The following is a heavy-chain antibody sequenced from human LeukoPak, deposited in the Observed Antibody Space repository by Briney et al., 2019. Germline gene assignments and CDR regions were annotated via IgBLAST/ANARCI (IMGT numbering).Heavy chain of an antibody. CDR3: AKYSSSWYVDY. J-gene: IGHJ4*02. CDR1: GFTFSSYG. Sequence: GGSLRLSCAASGFTFSSYGMHWVRQAPGKGLEWVAVISYDGSNKYYADSVKGRFTISRDNSKNTLYLQMNSLRAEDTPAYYCAKYSSSWYVDYWGEGTLVRVSS. V-gene: IGHV3-30*18. CDR2: ISYDGSNK. D-gene: IGHD6-13*01.